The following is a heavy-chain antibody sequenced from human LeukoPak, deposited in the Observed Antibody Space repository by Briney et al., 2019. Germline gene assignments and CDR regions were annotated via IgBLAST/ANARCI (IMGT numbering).Heavy chain of an antibody. J-gene: IGHJ4*02. D-gene: IGHD6-13*01. CDR2: IYYSGST. CDR3: ARVQAAVKLFDY. CDR1: GFTVSSNY. V-gene: IGHV4-39*01. Sequence: NPGGSLRLSCAASGFTVSSNYMSWVRQPPGKGLEWIGSIYYSGSTYYNPSLKSRVTISVDTSKNQFSLKLSSVTAADTAVYYCARVQAAVKLFDYWGQGTLVTVSS.